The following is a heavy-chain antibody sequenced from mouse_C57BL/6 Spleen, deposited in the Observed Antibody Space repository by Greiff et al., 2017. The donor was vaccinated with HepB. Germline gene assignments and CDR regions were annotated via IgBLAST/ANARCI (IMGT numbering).Heavy chain of an antibody. D-gene: IGHD2-2*01. CDR2: IDPENGDT. CDR1: GFNIKDDY. V-gene: IGHV14-4*01. J-gene: IGHJ4*01. CDR3: TTGGYEDAMDY. Sequence: EVQLQQSGAELVRPGASVKLSCTASGFNIKDDYMHWVKQRPEQGLEWIGWIDPENGDTEYASKFQGKATITADTSSNTAYLQLSSLTSEDTAVYYCTTGGYEDAMDYWGQGTSVTVSS.